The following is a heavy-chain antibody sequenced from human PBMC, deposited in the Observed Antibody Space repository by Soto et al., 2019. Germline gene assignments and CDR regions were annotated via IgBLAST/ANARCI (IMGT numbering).Heavy chain of an antibody. CDR1: GGSFGGYI. CDR3: ARGLISGSHYSGGWYYFDS. J-gene: IGHJ4*02. Sequence: SETLSLTCDVYGGSFGGYIWTWVRQTPGKGLQWIGQINHSGSANYNPSLRSRVTISVHTSNSQFSLELSSVTAADTAVYYCARGLISGSHYSGGWYYFDSWGQGTQVT. V-gene: IGHV4-34*01. CDR2: INHSGSA. D-gene: IGHD1-26*01.